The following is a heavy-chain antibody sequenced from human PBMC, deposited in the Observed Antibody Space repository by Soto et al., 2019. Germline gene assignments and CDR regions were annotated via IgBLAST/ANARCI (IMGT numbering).Heavy chain of an antibody. D-gene: IGHD2-2*01. J-gene: IGHJ6*02. CDR3: ARDGGEVIPAAIGGGYGMDV. Sequence: QVQLVESGGGLVKPGGSLRLSCAASGFTFSDYYMSWIRQAPGKGLEWISYISGSNIYTNYADSVKGRSTISRDNANNSLYLQMDSLRVEDTAVYYCARDGGEVIPAAIGGGYGMDVWGQGTTVTVSS. CDR1: GFTFSDYY. CDR2: ISGSNIYT. V-gene: IGHV3-11*06.